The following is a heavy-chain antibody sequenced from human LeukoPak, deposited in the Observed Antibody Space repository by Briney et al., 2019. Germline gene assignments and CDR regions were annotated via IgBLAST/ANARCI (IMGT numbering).Heavy chain of an antibody. CDR1: GFTFSDYS. CDR3: ARERVIAAAGDGFDS. Sequence: GGSLRLSCAASGFTFSDYSMNWVRQAPGKGLEWVSYISSSSATIFYADSVKGRFTISRDNAKNSLFLQMNGLRDEDTALYYCARERVIAAAGDGFDSWGQGTLVTVSS. D-gene: IGHD2-21*01. J-gene: IGHJ4*02. CDR2: ISSSSATI. V-gene: IGHV3-48*02.